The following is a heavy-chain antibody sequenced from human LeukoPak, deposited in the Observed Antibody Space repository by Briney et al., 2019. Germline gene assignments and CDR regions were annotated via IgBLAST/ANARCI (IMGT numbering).Heavy chain of an antibody. J-gene: IGHJ2*01. CDR1: GFTFSRHG. CDR2: IGDTGRAK. V-gene: IGHV3-30*03. D-gene: IGHD3-16*01. Sequence: GGSLRLSCAASGFTFSRHGMHWVRQAPGKGLEWVAVIGDTGRAKYYADSVEGRFTASRDNSKNTLYLEMDSLRYDDTALYYCAREAAWGNWYFDLWGRGTLVTVSS. CDR3: AREAAWGNWYFDL.